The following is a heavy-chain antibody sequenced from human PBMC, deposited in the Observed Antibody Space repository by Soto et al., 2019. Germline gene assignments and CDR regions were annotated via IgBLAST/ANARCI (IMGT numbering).Heavy chain of an antibody. CDR3: AGNIVATISSFDY. CDR2: INHRGST. V-gene: IGHV4-34*01. J-gene: IGHJ4*02. D-gene: IGHD5-12*01. Sequence: QVQLHQWGAGLLKPSETLSLTCAVYGESFSGYYWSWIRQPPGKGLEWIGEINHRGSTNYNPCLKSRVTMSVDTSKNQFSLKLSSVTAADTAMYYCAGNIVATISSFDYWGQGTLVTVSS. CDR1: GESFSGYY.